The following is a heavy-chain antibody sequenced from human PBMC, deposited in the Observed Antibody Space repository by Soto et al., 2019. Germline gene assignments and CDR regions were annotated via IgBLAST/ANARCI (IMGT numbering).Heavy chain of an antibody. D-gene: IGHD3-3*01. CDR1: GGSISSYY. CDR2: IYTSGST. V-gene: IGHV4-4*07. Sequence: NPSETLSLTCTVSGGSISSYYWSWIRQPAGKGLEWIGRIYTSGSTNYNPSLKSRVTMSVDTSKNQFSLKLSSVTAADTAVYYCARDRYDFWSGYPISYYYYGMDVWGQGTTVTVS. J-gene: IGHJ6*02. CDR3: ARDRYDFWSGYPISYYYYGMDV.